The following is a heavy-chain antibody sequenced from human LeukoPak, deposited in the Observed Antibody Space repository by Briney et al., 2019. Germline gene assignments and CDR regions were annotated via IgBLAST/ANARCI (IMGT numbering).Heavy chain of an antibody. CDR3: TTEGFTYGHHSFDS. CDR1: GFTFNTYS. J-gene: IGHJ4*02. D-gene: IGHD5-18*01. CDR2: IKRNFEGATQ. Sequence: GGSLRLSCEASGFTFNTYSMNWARQAPGKGLEWVGHIKRNFEGATQHYAASVKGRFSISKDESKNIVFLQMSSLKTEDTAVYFCTTEGFTYGHHSFDSWGQGTLVTVSS. V-gene: IGHV3-15*06.